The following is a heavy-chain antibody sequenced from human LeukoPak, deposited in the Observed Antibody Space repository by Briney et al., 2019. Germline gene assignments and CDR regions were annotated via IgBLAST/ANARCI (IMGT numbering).Heavy chain of an antibody. J-gene: IGHJ4*02. CDR1: GFTFSSYA. Sequence: PGGSLRLSCATSGFTFSSYAMHWVRQAPGKGLEWVAVISYDGSNKYYADSVKGRFTISRDNSKNTLYLQMNSLRAEDTAVYYCARGEFYGDYVYYFDYWGQGTLVTVSS. CDR2: ISYDGSNK. V-gene: IGHV3-30*04. CDR3: ARGEFYGDYVYYFDY. D-gene: IGHD4-17*01.